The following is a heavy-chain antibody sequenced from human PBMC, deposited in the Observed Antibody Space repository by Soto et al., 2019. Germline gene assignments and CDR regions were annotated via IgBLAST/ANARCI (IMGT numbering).Heavy chain of an antibody. D-gene: IGHD1-1*01. V-gene: IGHV4-34*01. CDR2: INHSGST. CDR3: ARVPYGTTGTFDY. CDR1: GGSFSGYY. J-gene: IGHJ4*02. Sequence: PSETLSLTCAVYGGSFSGYYWSWIRQPPGKGLEWIGEINHSGSTNYNPSLKSRVTISVDTSKNQFSLKLSSVTAADTAVYYCARVPYGTTGTFDYWGQGTLVTVSS.